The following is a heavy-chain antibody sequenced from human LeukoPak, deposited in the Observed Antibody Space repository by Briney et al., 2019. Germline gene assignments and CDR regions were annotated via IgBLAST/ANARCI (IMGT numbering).Heavy chain of an antibody. D-gene: IGHD6-6*01. CDR3: ARDRGIAAREDAFDI. CDR1: GGTFSSYA. Sequence: ASVKVSCKASGGTFSSYAISWVRQAPGRGLEWMGGIIPIFGTANYAQKFQGRVTITTDESTSTAYMELSSLRPEDTAVYYCARDRGIAAREDAFDIWGQGTMVTVSS. CDR2: IIPIFGTA. V-gene: IGHV1-69*05. J-gene: IGHJ3*02.